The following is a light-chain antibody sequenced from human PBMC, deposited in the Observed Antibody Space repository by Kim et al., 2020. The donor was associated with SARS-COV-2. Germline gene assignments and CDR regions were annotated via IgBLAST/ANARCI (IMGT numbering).Light chain of an antibody. J-gene: IGKJ4*01. CDR3: QKYNSVPLT. Sequence: DIQMTQSPSSLPASVGDRVTITCRASQGIRNYLAWYQQKPGKDPKLLIFAASTLQSGVPSRFSGSGSGTDFTLTISNLQPEDVATYYCQKYNSVPLTFGGGTKVDI. CDR1: QGIRNY. CDR2: AAS. V-gene: IGKV1-27*01.